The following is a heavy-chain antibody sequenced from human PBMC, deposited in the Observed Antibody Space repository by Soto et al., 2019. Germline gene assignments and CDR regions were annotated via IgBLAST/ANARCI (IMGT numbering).Heavy chain of an antibody. CDR2: ISGSGGST. CDR3: AKGEDTMIVVVTT. V-gene: IGHV3-23*01. CDR1: GFTFSGYA. Sequence: GGSRRRSWAASGFTFSGYAMSWVREAPGKGLEWVSAISGSGGSTYYADSVKGRFTISRDNSKNTLYLQMNSLRAEDTAVYYCAKGEDTMIVVVTTWGQGTLVTVSS. D-gene: IGHD3-22*01. J-gene: IGHJ5*02.